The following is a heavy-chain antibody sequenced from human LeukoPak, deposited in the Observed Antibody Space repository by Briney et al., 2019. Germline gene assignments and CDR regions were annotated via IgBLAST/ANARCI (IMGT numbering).Heavy chain of an antibody. D-gene: IGHD3-3*01. CDR1: GFTFSSYA. CDR3: AKAQNGRITIFGVVIAYDY. V-gene: IGHV3-23*01. CDR2: ISGSGGST. Sequence: PGGSLRLSCAASGFTFSSYAMSWVRQAPGKGPEWVSAISGSGGSTYYADSVKGRFTISRDNSKNTLYLQMNSLRAEDTAVYYCAKAQNGRITIFGVVIAYDYWGQGTLVTVSS. J-gene: IGHJ4*02.